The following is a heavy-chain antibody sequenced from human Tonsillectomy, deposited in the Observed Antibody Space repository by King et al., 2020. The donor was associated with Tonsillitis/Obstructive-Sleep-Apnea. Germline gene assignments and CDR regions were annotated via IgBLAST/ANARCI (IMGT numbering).Heavy chain of an antibody. D-gene: IGHD5-18*01. V-gene: IGHV3-11*05. CDR2: ISISSSYT. Sequence: VQLVESGGGLVKPGGSLRLSCAASGFTFSDYYMSCIRQAPGKGLEWVSYISISSSYTNYADSMKGRFTISRDNAKNSLYLQINSLRAEDTAVYYCARGRGYSYGDWFDPWGQGTLVTVSS. J-gene: IGHJ5*02. CDR3: ARGRGYSYGDWFDP. CDR1: GFTFSDYY.